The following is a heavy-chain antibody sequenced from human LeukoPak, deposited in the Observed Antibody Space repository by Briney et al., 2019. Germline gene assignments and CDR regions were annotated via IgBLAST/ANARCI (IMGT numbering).Heavy chain of an antibody. Sequence: GGSLRLSCVVSGIPFSDYYMNWIRQAPGKGLEWISYISSSSSYTDYADSVKGRFTISRDNAKSALYLQLNSLRFEDTAVYCAAGTAADFWGQGTLVTVSS. CDR2: ISSSSSYT. D-gene: IGHD6-13*01. J-gene: IGHJ4*02. CDR3: AGTAADF. V-gene: IGHV3-11*03. CDR1: GIPFSDYY.